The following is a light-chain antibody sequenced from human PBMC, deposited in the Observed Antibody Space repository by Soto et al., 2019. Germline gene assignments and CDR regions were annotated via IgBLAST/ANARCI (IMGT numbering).Light chain of an antibody. J-gene: IGLJ2*01. CDR1: SSDIGAYAY. V-gene: IGLV2-14*03. CDR3: GSYTRSNSVI. CDR2: DVN. Sequence: QSVLTQPASVSGSPGQSIAISCTGTSSDIGAYAYVSWYQQHPGKIPKLIVFDVNYRPSGVSSRFSGSKFGNTASLTISGLQAEDEADYYCGSYTRSNSVIFGGGTKLTVL.